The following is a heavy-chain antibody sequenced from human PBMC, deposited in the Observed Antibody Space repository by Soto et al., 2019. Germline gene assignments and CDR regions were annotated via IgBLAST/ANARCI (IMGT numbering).Heavy chain of an antibody. J-gene: IGHJ2*01. CDR1: GFTFSNYA. V-gene: IGHV3-48*01. CDR3: ARVMSISWYFDL. CDR2: IIISSGNT. D-gene: IGHD5-12*01. Sequence: PGGSLRLSCAASGFTFSNYAMSWVRQAPGKGLQWVSLIIISSGNTYYTDSVKGRFTISRDNAKNSLYLQMNSLRAEDTAKYYCARVMSISWYFDLWGRGTLVIVSS.